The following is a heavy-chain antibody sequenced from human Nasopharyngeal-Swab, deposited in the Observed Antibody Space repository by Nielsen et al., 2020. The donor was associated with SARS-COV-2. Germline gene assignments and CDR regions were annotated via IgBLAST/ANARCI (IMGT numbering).Heavy chain of an antibody. CDR1: GFTFSSYA. Sequence: ESLKISCAASGFTFSSYAMSWVRQAPGKGLEWIGEINHSGSTNYNPSLKSRVTISVDTSKNQFSLKLSSVTAADTAVYYCARGRGHFDYWGQGTLVTVSS. D-gene: IGHD3-10*01. V-gene: IGHV4-34*01. J-gene: IGHJ4*02. CDR2: INHSGST. CDR3: ARGRGHFDY.